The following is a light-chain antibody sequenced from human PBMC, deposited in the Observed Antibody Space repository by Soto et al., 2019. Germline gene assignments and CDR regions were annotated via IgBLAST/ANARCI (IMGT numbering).Light chain of an antibody. Sequence: QSVLTQPPSVSAAPGQKVTISCSGSSSNIGNNYVSWYQQLPGTAPKLLIYDNNKRPSGIPDRFSGSKSGTPATLGITGLQTGDEADYYCGTWDSSLSAAVFGGGTQLTVL. J-gene: IGLJ7*01. V-gene: IGLV1-51*01. CDR2: DNN. CDR1: SSNIGNNY. CDR3: GTWDSSLSAAV.